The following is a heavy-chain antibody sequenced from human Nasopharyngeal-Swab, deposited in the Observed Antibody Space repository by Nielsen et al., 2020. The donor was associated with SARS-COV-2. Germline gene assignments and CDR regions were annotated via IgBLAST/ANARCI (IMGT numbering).Heavy chain of an antibody. Sequence: SETLSLTCTVSGGPISSGDYYWSWIRQPPGKGLEWIGYIYYSGSTYYNPSLKSRVTISVDTSKNQFSLKLSSVTAADTAVYYCARAPVLPAATYYYYYMDVWGKGTTVTVSS. J-gene: IGHJ6*03. CDR2: IYYSGST. CDR1: GGPISSGDYY. D-gene: IGHD2-2*01. CDR3: ARAPVLPAATYYYYYMDV. V-gene: IGHV4-30-4*08.